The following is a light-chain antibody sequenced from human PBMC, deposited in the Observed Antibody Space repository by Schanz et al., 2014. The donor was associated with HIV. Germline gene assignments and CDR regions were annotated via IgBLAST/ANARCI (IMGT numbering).Light chain of an antibody. Sequence: QSALTQPRSVSGSPGQSVTIACTGTSSGVGGYDYLSWYQQHPGKAPKVIIYDVVKRPSGVPDRFSGSKSGNTASLTLSGLQDEDEADYYCCSYAGGYTWIFGGGTKVTVL. CDR1: SSGVGGYDY. CDR3: CSYAGGYTWI. V-gene: IGLV2-11*01. J-gene: IGLJ2*01. CDR2: DVV.